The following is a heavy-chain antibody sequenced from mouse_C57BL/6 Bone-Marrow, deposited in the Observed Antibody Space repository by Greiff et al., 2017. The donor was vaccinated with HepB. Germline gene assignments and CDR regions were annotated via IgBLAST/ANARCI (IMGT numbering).Heavy chain of an antibody. V-gene: IGHV1-64*01. D-gene: IGHD2-4*01. CDR3: AREEIYYDYAQYFDY. CDR2: IHPNSGST. J-gene: IGHJ2*01. Sequence: QVQLQQPGAELVKPGASVKLSCKASGYTFTSYWMHRVKQRPGQGLEWIGMIHPNSGSTNYNEKFKSKATLTVDKSSSTAYMQLSSLTSEDSAVYYCAREEIYYDYAQYFDYWGQGTTLTVSS. CDR1: GYTFTSYW.